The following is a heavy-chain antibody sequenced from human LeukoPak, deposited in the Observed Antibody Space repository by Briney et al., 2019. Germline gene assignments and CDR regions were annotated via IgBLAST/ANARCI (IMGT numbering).Heavy chain of an antibody. CDR3: ARGQRAAAGTGYFDY. CDR1: GFTFSSDS. CDR2: ISSSSSYI. J-gene: IGHJ4*02. V-gene: IGHV3-21*01. Sequence: GGSLRLSCAASGFTFSSDSMNWVRQAPGEGLEWVSSISSSSSYIYYADSVKGRFTISGDNAKNSLYLQMNSLRAEDTAVYYCARGQRAAAGTGYFDYWGQGTLVTVSS. D-gene: IGHD6-13*01.